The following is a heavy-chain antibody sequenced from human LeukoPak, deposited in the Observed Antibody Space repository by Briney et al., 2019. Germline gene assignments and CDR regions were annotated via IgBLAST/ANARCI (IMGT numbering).Heavy chain of an antibody. CDR1: GGSFSGYY. D-gene: IGHD4-11*01. CDR2: INHSGST. V-gene: IGHV4-34*01. J-gene: IGHJ4*02. CDR3: ARAGLQKGLDPFDY. Sequence: PSETLPLTCAVYGGSFSGYYWSWIRQPPGKGLEWIGEINHSGSTNYNPSLKSRVTISVDTSKNQFSLKLSSVTAADTAVYYCARAGLQKGLDPFDYWGQGTLVTVSS.